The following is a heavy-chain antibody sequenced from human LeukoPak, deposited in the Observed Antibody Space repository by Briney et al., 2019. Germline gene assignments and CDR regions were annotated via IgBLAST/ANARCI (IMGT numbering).Heavy chain of an antibody. J-gene: IGHJ6*02. CDR2: ISFGGGHI. V-gene: IGHV3-21*01. CDR3: ARIVLTPPYGMDV. CDR1: RFTFSSYS. Sequence: GFLRLSCVASRFTFSSYSMTWVRRAPGTGLEWVSSISFGGGHIFYTDSVKGRFTIFRDDSKNSLYLEMNSLRAEDTAVYFCARIVLTPPYGMDVWGQGTTVTVSS. D-gene: IGHD2/OR15-2a*01.